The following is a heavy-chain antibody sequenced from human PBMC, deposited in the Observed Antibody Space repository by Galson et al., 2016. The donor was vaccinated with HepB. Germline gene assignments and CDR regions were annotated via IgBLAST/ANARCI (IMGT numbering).Heavy chain of an antibody. CDR3: ASAEYNWNGEYFDY. Sequence: SLRLSCAGSGFTFSAYTLNWVRQAPGRGLEWISSITPGHATYYSDSVKGRFTISRDNAKNSLYLQMNSLRAEDTAVYYCASAEYNWNGEYFDYWGQGTLVTVSS. J-gene: IGHJ4*02. D-gene: IGHD1-1*01. V-gene: IGHV3-69-1*01. CDR2: ITPGHAT. CDR1: GFTFSAYT.